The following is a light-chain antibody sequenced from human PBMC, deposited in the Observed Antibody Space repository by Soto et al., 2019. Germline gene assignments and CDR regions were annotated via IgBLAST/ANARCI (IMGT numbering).Light chain of an antibody. Sequence: DIQMTQSPSSLSASVGDRVTITCRASQGIRNDLYWYQQKPGKAPKRLIYAASSLQSGVPSRFSGSGSGTEFTLTISSLQPEDFATYYCLQHHSYPLTFGGGTKVEIK. CDR1: QGIRND. CDR2: AAS. J-gene: IGKJ4*01. CDR3: LQHHSYPLT. V-gene: IGKV1-17*01.